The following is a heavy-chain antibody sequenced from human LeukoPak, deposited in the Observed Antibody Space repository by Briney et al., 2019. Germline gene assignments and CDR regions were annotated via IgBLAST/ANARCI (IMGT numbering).Heavy chain of an antibody. Sequence: SCKASGGTFTNYAMHWVRQAPGKGLEWVALISYDGSTEYYADSVKGRFTVSRNNSKNTLYLQMNSLRPEDTAVYYCAREGSWYPQPFDSWGQGTLVTVSS. CDR2: ISYDGSTE. V-gene: IGHV3-30*04. J-gene: IGHJ4*02. CDR1: GGTFTNYA. D-gene: IGHD6-13*01. CDR3: AREGSWYPQPFDS.